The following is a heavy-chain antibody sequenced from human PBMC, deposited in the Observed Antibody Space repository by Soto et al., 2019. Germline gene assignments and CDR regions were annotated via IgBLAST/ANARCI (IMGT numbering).Heavy chain of an antibody. CDR1: GFTLSSYA. V-gene: IGHV3-23*01. D-gene: IGHD3-10*01. CDR3: AKGTYYYGSAPYYFDY. J-gene: IGHJ4*02. CDR2: ISDSGGST. Sequence: PGGSLRLSCTASGFTLSSYAMSWVRQAPGKGLEWVSGISDSGGSTYYADSVKGRFTISRDNSKNTLYLQMNSLRAEDKAVYYFAKGTYYYGSAPYYFDYWGQGTLVTVSS.